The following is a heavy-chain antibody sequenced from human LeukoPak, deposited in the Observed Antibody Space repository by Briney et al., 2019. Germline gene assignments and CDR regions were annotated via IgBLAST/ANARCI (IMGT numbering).Heavy chain of an antibody. CDR3: AKDFGRSAYDRPFDY. CDR1: GFTFSDYY. Sequence: GGSLRLSCAASGFTFSDYYMSWIRQAPGKGLEWVSGISWNSGSIAYADSVKGRFTISRDNAKNSLYLQMNSLRAEDTALYYCAKDFGRSAYDRPFDYWGQGTLVTVSS. D-gene: IGHD5-12*01. V-gene: IGHV3-9*01. J-gene: IGHJ4*02. CDR2: ISWNSGSI.